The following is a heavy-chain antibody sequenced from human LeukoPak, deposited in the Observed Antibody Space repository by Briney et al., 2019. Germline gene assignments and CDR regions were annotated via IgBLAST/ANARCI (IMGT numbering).Heavy chain of an antibody. CDR3: ARISRTDY. CDR2: INPNSGGT. CDR1: GYTFTDYY. V-gene: IGHV1-2*02. Sequence: ASVKVSCKASGYTFTDYYLHWVRQAPGQGLEWMGWINPNSGGTNLAQNFQGRVTMTRDTSISTAYMELSRLRSDDTAVYYCARISRTDYWGQGTLVTVSS. J-gene: IGHJ4*02.